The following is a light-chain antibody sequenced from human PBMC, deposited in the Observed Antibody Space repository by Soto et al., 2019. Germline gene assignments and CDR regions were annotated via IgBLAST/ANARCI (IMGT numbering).Light chain of an antibody. CDR3: SSYVTSNVVV. J-gene: IGLJ2*01. V-gene: IGLV2-8*01. CDR1: RDDVGGYNY. CDR2: EVY. Sequence: QSALTQPPSASGSPGQSVTISCTGTRDDVGGYNYVSWFQQLPGKAPKLMIYEVYKRPTGVPARFSGSKSGITASLTVSGLQAGDEAIYYCSSYVTSNVVVFGGGTKVTVL.